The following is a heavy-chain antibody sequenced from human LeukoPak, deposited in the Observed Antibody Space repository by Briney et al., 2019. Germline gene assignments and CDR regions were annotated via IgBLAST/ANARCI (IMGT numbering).Heavy chain of an antibody. D-gene: IGHD2-2*02. CDR1: GGSITSYQ. V-gene: IGHV4-59*01. Sequence: RPSETLSLTCTVSGGSITSYQWSWIRQPPGKGLEWIGYIYYSGSTNYNPSLKSRVTISVDTSKNQFSLKLSSVTAADTAVYYCARVNTEKYYYYYYMDVWGKGTTVTVSS. CDR2: IYYSGST. CDR3: ARVNTEKYYYYYYMDV. J-gene: IGHJ6*03.